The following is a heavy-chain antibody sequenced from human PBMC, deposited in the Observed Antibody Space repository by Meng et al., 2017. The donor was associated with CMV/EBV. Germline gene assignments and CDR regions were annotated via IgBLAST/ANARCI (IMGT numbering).Heavy chain of an antibody. J-gene: IGHJ4*02. V-gene: IGHV3-64*02. CDR1: GFTFTYYV. CDR3: ARDGRYSGYDTAYFDY. D-gene: IGHD5-12*01. Sequence: GESLKISWAASGFTFTYYVMHWVRQSPGKGLEHVAAVHTNGGSTYYADSVKGRFTISRDNSKNAVYLQMGSLRAEDTAVYYCARDGRYSGYDTAYFDYWGQGTLVTVSS. CDR2: VHTNGGST.